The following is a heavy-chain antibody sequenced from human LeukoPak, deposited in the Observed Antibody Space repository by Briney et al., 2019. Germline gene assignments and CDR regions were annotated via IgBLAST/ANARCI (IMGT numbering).Heavy chain of an antibody. V-gene: IGHV4-39*01. CDR2: IYYSGST. CDR3: ARLRNIAMIKDWSSFHFDY. D-gene: IGHD5-18*01. CDR1: GGSISSSSYY. Sequence: SETLSLTCTVSGGSISSSSYYWGWLRQSPGKGLEWIGSIYYSGSTYYNPSLKSRVTISVDTSKNQFSLKLSSVTAADTAVYYCARLRNIAMIKDWSSFHFDYWGQGTLVTVSS. J-gene: IGHJ4*02.